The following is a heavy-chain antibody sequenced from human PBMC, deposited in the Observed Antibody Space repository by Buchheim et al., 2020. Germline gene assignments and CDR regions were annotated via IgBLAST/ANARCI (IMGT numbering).Heavy chain of an antibody. D-gene: IGHD1-20*01. CDR3: AKRPAYNWNPFDYFDY. CDR2: ISGSGGST. J-gene: IGHJ4*02. Sequence: EVQLLESGGGLVQPGGSLRLSCAASGFTFSSYAMSWVRQAPGKGLEWVSAISGSGGSTYYADPVKGRFTISRDNSKNALYLQMNSLRAEDTAVYYCAKRPAYNWNPFDYFDYWGQGTL. V-gene: IGHV3-23*01. CDR1: GFTFSSYA.